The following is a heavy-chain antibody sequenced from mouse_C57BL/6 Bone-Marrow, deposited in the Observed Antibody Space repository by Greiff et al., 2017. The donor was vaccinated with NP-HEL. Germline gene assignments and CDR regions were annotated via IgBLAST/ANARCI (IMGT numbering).Heavy chain of an antibody. CDR3: AKRGYGSPYFDY. V-gene: IGHV1-59*01. CDR2: IDPSDSYT. J-gene: IGHJ2*01. D-gene: IGHD1-1*01. Sequence: QVQLQQPGAELVRPGTSVKLSCKASGYTFTSYWMHWVKQRPGQGLEWIGVIDPSDSYTNYTQKFKGKATLTVDTSSSTAYMQLSSLTSEDSAVYYCAKRGYGSPYFDYWGQGTTLTVSS. CDR1: GYTFTSYW.